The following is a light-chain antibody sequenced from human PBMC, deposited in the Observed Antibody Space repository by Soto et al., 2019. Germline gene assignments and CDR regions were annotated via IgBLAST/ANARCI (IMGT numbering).Light chain of an antibody. V-gene: IGKV3-20*01. Sequence: EIVLTQSPGTLSLSPGERATLSCRASQSVSSSYLAWYQQKPGQAPRLLIYGASIRATGIPDRFSGSGSGTDLTLTISRLEPEDFAVYYCQQYGSSPPWTFGQGTKVEIK. CDR3: QQYGSSPPWT. CDR2: GAS. CDR1: QSVSSSY. J-gene: IGKJ1*01.